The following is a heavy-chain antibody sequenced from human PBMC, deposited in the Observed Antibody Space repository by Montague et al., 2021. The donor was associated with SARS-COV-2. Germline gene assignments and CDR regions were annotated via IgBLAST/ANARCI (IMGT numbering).Heavy chain of an antibody. D-gene: IGHD6-19*01. V-gene: IGHV3-33*01. CDR3: ARDRGIGVTGTLYYLDY. J-gene: IGHJ4*02. Sequence: SLRLSCAASGFSFRNYGMNWVRQAPGKGLEWVAVIWYDGSNKYYADSVKGRFTISRDNSKNTLYLQMNSLRAEDTAVYYCARDRGIGVTGTLYYLDYWGQGTLVTVSS. CDR2: IWYDGSNK. CDR1: GFSFRNYG.